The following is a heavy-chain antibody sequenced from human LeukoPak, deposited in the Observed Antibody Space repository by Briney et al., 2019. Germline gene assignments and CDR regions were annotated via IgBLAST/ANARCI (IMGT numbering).Heavy chain of an antibody. CDR3: ARGRTIAAGGRLFDH. D-gene: IGHD6-13*01. V-gene: IGHV1-2*02. Sequence: ASVTVSCKASGYTFTGYYMHWVRQAPGQGLEWMAWINPNSGGTNYAQKFQGRVTMTRDTSISTAYMELSRLRSDDTAVYYCARGRTIAAGGRLFDHWGQGTLVTVSS. J-gene: IGHJ4*02. CDR1: GYTFTGYY. CDR2: INPNSGGT.